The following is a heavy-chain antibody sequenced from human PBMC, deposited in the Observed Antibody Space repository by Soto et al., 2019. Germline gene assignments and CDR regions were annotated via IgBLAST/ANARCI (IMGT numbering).Heavy chain of an antibody. CDR3: VRDAGSLGY. CDR2: ITSGSSTI. J-gene: IGHJ4*02. V-gene: IGHV3-48*01. CDR1: GVSFSGYS. D-gene: IGHD3-10*01. Sequence: GGSQRHSCVVSGVSFSGYSMAWVRQAPGKGLEWVSYITSGSSTIHYADSVKGRFTISRDNAKNSVFLQMNSLRVEDTAVYYCVRDAGSLGYWGQGTLVTVSS.